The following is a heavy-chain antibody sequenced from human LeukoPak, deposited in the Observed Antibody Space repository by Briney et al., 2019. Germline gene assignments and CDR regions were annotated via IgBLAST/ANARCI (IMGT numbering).Heavy chain of an antibody. CDR2: ISYDGSNK. CDR3: AKDDGRYSGNWDC. D-gene: IGHD1-26*01. V-gene: IGHV3-30*18. Sequence: QTGGSLRLSCAASGFTFSAHGMHWVRQAPGKGLEWVAVISYDGSNKYYADSVRGRFTISRDNSKNTLCLQMNSLRAEDTAVYYCAKDDGRYSGNWDCWGQGTLATVSS. CDR1: GFTFSAHG. J-gene: IGHJ4*02.